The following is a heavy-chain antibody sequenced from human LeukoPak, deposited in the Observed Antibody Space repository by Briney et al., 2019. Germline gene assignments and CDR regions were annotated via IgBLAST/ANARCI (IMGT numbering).Heavy chain of an antibody. Sequence: GGSLRLSCAASGFTFDTYAMTWVRQAPGKGLEWVSSIIGTGGTLYADSVKGRFTISRDNSKNTLYLQVNSLRVEDTAIYYCACQREYCTSGRCYFDHWVQGTLVTVSS. V-gene: IGHV3-23*01. CDR1: GFTFDTYA. J-gene: IGHJ4*02. CDR2: IIGTGGT. D-gene: IGHD2-8*01. CDR3: ACQREYCTSGRCYFDH.